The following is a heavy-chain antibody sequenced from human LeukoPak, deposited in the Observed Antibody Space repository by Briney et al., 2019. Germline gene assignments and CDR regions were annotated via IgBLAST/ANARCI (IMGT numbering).Heavy chain of an antibody. V-gene: IGHV3-7*05. CDR2: IRQDGSEK. CDR3: VRDGLRERRLDYYYYGMDV. D-gene: IGHD5-24*01. J-gene: IGHJ6*02. CDR1: GFTFSTYW. Sequence: GGSLRLSCAASGFTFSTYWMSWVRQAPGRGLECVVNIRQDGSEKYYVGSVKGRFTISRDNAENSMYLQMNSLRAEDTAIYYCVRDGLRERRLDYYYYGMDVWGHGTTVTVSS.